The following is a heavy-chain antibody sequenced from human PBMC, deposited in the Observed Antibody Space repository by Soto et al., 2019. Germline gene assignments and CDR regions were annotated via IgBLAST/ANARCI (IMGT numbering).Heavy chain of an antibody. CDR1: GYTFTSYA. CDR3: ARIRSLVSSGYYAY. Sequence: GXSVKVSCKASGYTFTSYAMHWVRQAPGQRLEWMGWINAGNGNTKYSQKFQGRVTITRDTSASTAYMELSSLRSEDTAVYYCARIRSLVSSGYYAYWGQGTLVTVSS. D-gene: IGHD3-22*01. CDR2: INAGNGNT. V-gene: IGHV1-3*01. J-gene: IGHJ4*02.